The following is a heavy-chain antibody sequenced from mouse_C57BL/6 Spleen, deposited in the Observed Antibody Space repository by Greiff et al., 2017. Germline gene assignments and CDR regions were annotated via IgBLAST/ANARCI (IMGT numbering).Heavy chain of an antibody. V-gene: IGHV5-4*01. D-gene: IGHD3-2*02. Sequence: EVQLVESGGGLVKPGGSLKLSCAASGFTFSSYAMSWVRQTPEKRLEWVATISDGGSYTYYPDNVKGRFTISRDNAKNNLYLQMSHLKSEDTAMYYCARDSSGGYWGQGTTLTVSS. CDR1: GFTFSSYA. CDR3: ARDSSGGY. CDR2: ISDGGSYT. J-gene: IGHJ2*01.